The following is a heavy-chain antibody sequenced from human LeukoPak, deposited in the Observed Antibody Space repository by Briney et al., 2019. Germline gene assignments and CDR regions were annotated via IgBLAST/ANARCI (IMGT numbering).Heavy chain of an antibody. V-gene: IGHV3-48*03. Sequence: GGSLRLSCAASGFTFSSYEMNWVRQAPGKGREWVSYISSSGSTIYYADSVKGRFTISRDNAKNSLYLQMNSLRAEDTAVYYCARVFTVGPDAFDIWGQGTMVTVSS. D-gene: IGHD4-23*01. CDR3: ARVFTVGPDAFDI. J-gene: IGHJ3*02. CDR2: ISSSGSTI. CDR1: GFTFSSYE.